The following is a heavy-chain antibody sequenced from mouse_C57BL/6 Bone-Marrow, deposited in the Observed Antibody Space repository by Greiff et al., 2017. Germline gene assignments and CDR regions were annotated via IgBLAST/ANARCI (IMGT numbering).Heavy chain of an antibody. CDR1: GYTFTSYW. Sequence: QVHVKQPGAELVKPGASVKLSCKASGYTFTSYWMHWVKQRPGRGLEWIGRIDPNSGGTKYNEKFKSKATLTVDKPSSTAYMQLSRLTSEDSAVYYCARGDWDGVYYYAMDYWGQGTSVTVSS. CDR3: ARGDWDGVYYYAMDY. D-gene: IGHD4-1*01. CDR2: IDPNSGGT. V-gene: IGHV1-72*01. J-gene: IGHJ4*01.